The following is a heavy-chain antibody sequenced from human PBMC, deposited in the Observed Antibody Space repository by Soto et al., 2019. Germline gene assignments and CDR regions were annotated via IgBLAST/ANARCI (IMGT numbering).Heavy chain of an antibody. Sequence: QVQLVQSGAEVKKPGASVKVSCKASGYTFTSYGISWVRQAPGQELEWMGWISAYNGNTNYAQKLQGRVTMTTDTSTSTAYMELRSLRSDDTAVYYCARDRSYGDYGGRVQHWGQGTLVTVSS. V-gene: IGHV1-18*01. D-gene: IGHD4-17*01. CDR1: GYTFTSYG. CDR2: ISAYNGNT. CDR3: ARDRSYGDYGGRVQH. J-gene: IGHJ1*01.